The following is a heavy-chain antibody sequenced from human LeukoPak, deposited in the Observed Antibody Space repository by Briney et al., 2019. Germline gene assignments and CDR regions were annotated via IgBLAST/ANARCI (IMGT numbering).Heavy chain of an antibody. CDR2: ISYDGSNK. CDR1: GFTFSSYG. CDR3: AKPAVGIAVAGLGY. D-gene: IGHD6-19*01. V-gene: IGHV3-30*18. J-gene: IGHJ4*02. Sequence: GRSLRLSCAASGFTFSSYGMHWVRQAPGKGLEWVAVISYDGSNKYYADSVKGRFTISRDNSKNTLYLQMNSLRAEDTAVYYCAKPAVGIAVAGLGYWGQGTLVTVSS.